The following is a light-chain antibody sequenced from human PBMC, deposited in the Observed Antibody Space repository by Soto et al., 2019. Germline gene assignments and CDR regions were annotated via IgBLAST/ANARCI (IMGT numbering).Light chain of an antibody. CDR3: GTWDTSLSAVV. V-gene: IGLV1-51*01. J-gene: IGLJ2*01. CDR2: DTN. Sequence: QSVLTQPPSVSAAPGQKVTISCSGASSNIGKNYVSWYQQLPGAAPKLVIFDTNKRPSGLPDRFSGSKSGTSAALDITALQTGDEADYYCGTWDTSLSAVVFGGGTKLTVL. CDR1: SSNIGKNY.